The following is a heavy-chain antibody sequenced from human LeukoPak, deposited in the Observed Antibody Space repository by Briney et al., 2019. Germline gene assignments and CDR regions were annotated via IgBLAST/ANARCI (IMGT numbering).Heavy chain of an antibody. CDR1: GFTFGDYA. CDR3: THDGDYLDY. V-gene: IGHV3-49*04. D-gene: IGHD4-17*01. Sequence: PGGSLRLSCTASGFTFGDYAMSWVRQAPGKGLEWVGFIRSKAYGGTTEYAASVKGRFTISRDDSKNIAYLQMNSLKTEDTAVYYCTHDGDYLDYWGQGTLVAVSS. J-gene: IGHJ4*02. CDR2: IRSKAYGGTT.